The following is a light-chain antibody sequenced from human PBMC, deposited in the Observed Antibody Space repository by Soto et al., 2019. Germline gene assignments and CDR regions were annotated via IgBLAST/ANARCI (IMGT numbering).Light chain of an antibody. V-gene: IGLV2-14*01. CDR3: CSYTTSNTRQIV. J-gene: IGLJ1*01. CDR1: SSDVGGYNY. CDR2: DVS. Sequence: QSALTQPASVSGSPGQSITISCTGTSSDVGGYNYVSWYQQHPGKAPKFMIYDVSNRPSGVSNPFSGSKSGNTASLTISGLQDEDEADYYCCSYTTSNTRQIVFGTVTKVTVL.